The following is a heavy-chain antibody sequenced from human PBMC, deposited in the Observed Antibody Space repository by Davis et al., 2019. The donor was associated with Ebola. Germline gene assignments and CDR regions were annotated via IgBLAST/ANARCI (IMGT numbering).Heavy chain of an antibody. J-gene: IGHJ3*02. CDR3: ARSITTFGVVTDAFDI. D-gene: IGHD3-3*01. CDR1: GFTFSSYG. V-gene: IGHV3-30-3*01. CDR2: ISYDATEK. Sequence: PGGSLRLSCAASGFTFSSYGLHWVRQAPGKGLEWVAFISYDATEKKYADSVKGRFTISRDISKNTLYLQMNTLRAEDTAVYYCARSITTFGVVTDAFDIWGQGTMVTVSS.